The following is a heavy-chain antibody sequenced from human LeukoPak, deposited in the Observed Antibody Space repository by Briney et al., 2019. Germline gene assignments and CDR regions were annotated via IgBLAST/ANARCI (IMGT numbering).Heavy chain of an antibody. CDR2: ISTSSSYI. CDR3: ARGADGVSSNSRGWFDP. Sequence: GSLRLSCTASGFTFSSYSMNWVRQAPGKGLEWVSSISTSSSYIYYADSVKGRFTISRDNARNSLYLQMNTLRAEDTAVYSCARGADGVSSNSRGWFDPWGQGTLVTVSS. D-gene: IGHD2-15*01. J-gene: IGHJ5*02. CDR1: GFTFSSYS. V-gene: IGHV3-21*01.